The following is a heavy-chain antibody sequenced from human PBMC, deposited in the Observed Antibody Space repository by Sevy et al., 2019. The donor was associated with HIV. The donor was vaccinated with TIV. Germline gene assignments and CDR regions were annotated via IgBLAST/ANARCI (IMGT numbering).Heavy chain of an antibody. J-gene: IGHJ4*02. CDR2: IKADGSDK. CDR3: AHETFGRFES. V-gene: IGHV3-7*01. D-gene: IGHD3-16*01. Sequence: GGSLGLSCAASGFTFSANWMNWVRQAPGKGLEWVANIKADGSDKYYVDSVEGRFTISRDNAKNLLFLQMNSLRVEDTAVYYCAHETFGRFESWGQGTLVTVSS. CDR1: GFTFSANW.